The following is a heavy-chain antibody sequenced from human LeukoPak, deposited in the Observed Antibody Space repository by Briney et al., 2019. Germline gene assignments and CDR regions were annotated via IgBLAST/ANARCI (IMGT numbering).Heavy chain of an antibody. J-gene: IGHJ3*02. CDR3: ATDYDFWSGYYDAFDI. V-gene: IGHV4-39*01. Sequence: SETLSLTCTVSGGSISSSSYYWGWIRQPPGKGLEWIGSIYYSGSTYYNPSLKSRVTISVDTSKNQFSLKLSSVTAADTAVYYCATDYDFWSGYYDAFDIWGQGTMVTVSS. CDR2: IYYSGST. CDR1: GGSISSSSYY. D-gene: IGHD3-3*01.